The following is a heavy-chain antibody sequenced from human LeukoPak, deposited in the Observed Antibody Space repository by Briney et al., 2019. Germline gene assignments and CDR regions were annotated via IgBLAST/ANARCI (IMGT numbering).Heavy chain of an antibody. CDR1: GFTFSSYG. CDR3: ARENAVAMGAFDY. V-gene: IGHV3-48*01. Sequence: GGSLRLSCAASGFTFSSYGINWVRQAPGKGLEWVSHITSSGDITHYADSVKGRFTVSRDNAKNSLYLQMNSLRAEDTAVYYCARENAVAMGAFDYWGQGTLVTVSS. D-gene: IGHD5-12*01. J-gene: IGHJ4*02. CDR2: ITSSGDIT.